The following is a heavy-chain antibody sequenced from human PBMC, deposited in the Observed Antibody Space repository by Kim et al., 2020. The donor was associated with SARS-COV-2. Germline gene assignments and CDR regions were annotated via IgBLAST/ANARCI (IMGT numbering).Heavy chain of an antibody. V-gene: IGHV4-39*01. J-gene: IGHJ4*02. Sequence: SETLSLTCTVSGGSISSSSYYWGWIRQPPGKGLEWIGSIYYSRSTYYNPSLKIRVTISVDTSKNQFSLKLSSVTAADTAVYYCARYFWWELLHYFAYWGQGTLVTVSS. CDR3: ARYFWWELLHYFAY. CDR1: GGSISSSSYY. D-gene: IGHD1-26*01. CDR2: IYYSRST.